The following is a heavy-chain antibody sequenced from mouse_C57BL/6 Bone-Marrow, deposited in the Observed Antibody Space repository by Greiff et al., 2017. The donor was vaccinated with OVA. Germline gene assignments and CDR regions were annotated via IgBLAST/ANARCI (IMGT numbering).Heavy chain of an antibody. J-gene: IGHJ2*01. CDR1: EYEFPSHD. D-gene: IGHD4-1*01. Sequence: EVKLMESGGGLVQPGESLKLSCESSEYEFPSHDMSWVRKTPEKRLELVADINSDGGSTYYPDTLESRFIISRDNTKKTLYLQMGSLRSEDTALXYCARHEGTGYYFDYWGQGTTLTVSS. V-gene: IGHV5-2*01. CDR2: INSDGGST. CDR3: ARHEGTGYYFDY.